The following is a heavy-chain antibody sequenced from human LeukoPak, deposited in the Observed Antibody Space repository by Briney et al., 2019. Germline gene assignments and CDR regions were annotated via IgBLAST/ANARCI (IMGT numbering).Heavy chain of an antibody. CDR2: INPNIGGT. CDR3: AREWWWERPEYYFDY. Sequence: GASVKVSCKASGYTFTDYYMHWVRQAPGQGLEWMGWINPNIGGTNYAQKFQGKVTMTRDTSISTVYMELSRLRSDDTAVYYCAREWWWERPEYYFDYWGQGTLVTVSS. D-gene: IGHD2-21*01. V-gene: IGHV1-2*02. CDR1: GYTFTDYY. J-gene: IGHJ4*02.